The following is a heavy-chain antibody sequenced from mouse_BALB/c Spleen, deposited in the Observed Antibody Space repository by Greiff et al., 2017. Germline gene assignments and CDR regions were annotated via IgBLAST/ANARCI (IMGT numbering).Heavy chain of an antibody. CDR2: ISYSGST. D-gene: IGHD2-3*01. CDR3: AIIYDGYFDY. J-gene: IGHJ2*01. V-gene: IGHV3-2*02. CDR1: GYSITSDYA. Sequence: EVKVEESGPGLVKPSQSLSLTCTVTGYSITSDYAWNWIRQFPGNKLEWMGYISYSGSTSYNPSLKSRISITRDTSKNQFFLQLNSVTTEDTATYYCAIIYDGYFDYWGQGTTLTVSS.